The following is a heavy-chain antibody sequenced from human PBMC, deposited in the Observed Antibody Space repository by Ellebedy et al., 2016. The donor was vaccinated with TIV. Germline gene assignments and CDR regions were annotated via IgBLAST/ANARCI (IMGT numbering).Heavy chain of an antibody. CDR2: TYYSSRWVS. V-gene: IGHV6-1*01. D-gene: IGHD6-19*01. Sequence: MPSETLSLTCAISGDRVSSNSAAWNWIRQSPSRGLEWLGRTYYSSRWVSDYAVSVKSRRSINPDTSKNQLSLHLNSVSPGDTAVYYCTREVAGTFDYWGQGTLVTVSS. CDR1: GDRVSSNSAA. J-gene: IGHJ4*02. CDR3: TREVAGTFDY.